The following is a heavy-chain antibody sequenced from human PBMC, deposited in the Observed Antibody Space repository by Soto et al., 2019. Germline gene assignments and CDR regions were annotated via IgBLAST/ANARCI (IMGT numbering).Heavy chain of an antibody. J-gene: IGHJ6*02. CDR3: SREGSFCSGGSCQRGGMDV. CDR2: ISAYNGNT. CDR1: GYTFTSYG. Sequence: GASVKVSCKASGYTFTSYGISWVRQAPGQGLEWMGWISAYNGNTNYAQKLQGRVTMTTDTSTSTAYMELRSLRSDDTAVYFCSREGSFCSGGSCQRGGMDVWGQGTTVTVSS. V-gene: IGHV1-18*01. D-gene: IGHD2-15*01.